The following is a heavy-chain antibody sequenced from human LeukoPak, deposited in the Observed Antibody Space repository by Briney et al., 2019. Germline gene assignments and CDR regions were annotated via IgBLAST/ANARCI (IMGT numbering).Heavy chain of an antibody. V-gene: IGHV1-69*13. J-gene: IGHJ3*02. D-gene: IGHD2-8*01. CDR1: GGTFSSYA. CDR2: IIPIFGTA. CDR3: ARDNGGLHHAFDI. Sequence: SVKVSCKASGGTFSSYAISWVRQAPGQGLEWMGGIIPIFGTANYAQKFQGRVTITADESTGTAYMGLSSLRSEDTAVYYCARDNGGLHHAFDIWGQGTMVTVSS.